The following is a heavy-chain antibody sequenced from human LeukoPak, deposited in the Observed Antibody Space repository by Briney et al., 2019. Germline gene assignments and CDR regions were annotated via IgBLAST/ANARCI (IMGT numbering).Heavy chain of an antibody. J-gene: IGHJ3*02. V-gene: IGHV4-39*01. Sequence: PSETLSLTCTVSGGSISSSSYYWGWIRQPPGKGLEWIGSIYYSGSTYYNPSLKSQVTISVDTSKNQFSLKLSSVTAADTAVCYCARSYYGGNPRSPFDIWGQGTMVTVSS. CDR2: IYYSGST. D-gene: IGHD4-23*01. CDR3: ARSYYGGNPRSPFDI. CDR1: GGSISSSSYY.